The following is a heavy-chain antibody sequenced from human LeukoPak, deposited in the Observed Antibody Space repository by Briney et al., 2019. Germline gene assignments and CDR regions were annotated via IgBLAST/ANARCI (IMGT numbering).Heavy chain of an antibody. CDR3: ARSEMSTFFDF. CDR1: GYRFIGYW. V-gene: IGHV5-51*01. Sequence: GESLKISCQGSGYRFIGYWIGWVGQVPGKGLEGLGIIYPGDSDTKYRPSLQGQVPISVDKSINTAYLQWSGLKASDTAIYYCARSEMSTFFDFWGQGTLVTVSS. J-gene: IGHJ5*01. D-gene: IGHD5-24*01. CDR2: IYPGDSDT.